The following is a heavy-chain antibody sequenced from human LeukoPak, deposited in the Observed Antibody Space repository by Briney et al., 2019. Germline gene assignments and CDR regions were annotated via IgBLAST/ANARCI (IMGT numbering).Heavy chain of an antibody. J-gene: IGHJ4*02. CDR3: ARGMNVATINNY. D-gene: IGHD5-12*01. Sequence: ASVKVSCKASGYTFTSYGISWVRQAPGQGLEWMGWINPNSGGTNYAQKFQGRVTMTRDTSISTAYMELSRLRSDDTAVYYCARGMNVATINNYWGQGTLVTVSS. CDR1: GYTFTSYG. V-gene: IGHV1-2*02. CDR2: INPNSGGT.